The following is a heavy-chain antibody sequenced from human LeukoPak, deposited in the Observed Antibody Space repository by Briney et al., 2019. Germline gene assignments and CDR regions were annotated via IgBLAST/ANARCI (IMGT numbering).Heavy chain of an antibody. D-gene: IGHD6-6*01. V-gene: IGHV4-4*07. CDR3: ARGTNIAARPLYFDY. Sequence: SETLSLTCTVSGGSISSYYWSWIRQPAGKGLEWIGRIHTSGSTNYNPSLKSRVTISVDTSKNQFSLKLSSVTAADTAVYYCARGTNIAARPLYFDYWGQGTLVTVSS. J-gene: IGHJ4*02. CDR1: GGSISSYY. CDR2: IHTSGST.